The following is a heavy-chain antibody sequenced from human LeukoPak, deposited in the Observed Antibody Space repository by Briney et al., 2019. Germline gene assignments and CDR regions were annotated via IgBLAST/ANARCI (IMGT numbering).Heavy chain of an antibody. V-gene: IGHV4-34*01. J-gene: IGHJ6*02. Sequence: SETLSLTCAVYGGSFSGYYRSWIRQPPGKGLEWIGEINHSGSTNYNPSLKSRVTISVDTSKNQFSLKLSSVTAADTAVYYCARSFPLGYGMDVWGQGTTVTVSS. CDR3: ARSFPLGYGMDV. CDR2: INHSGST. CDR1: GGSFSGYY. D-gene: IGHD7-27*01.